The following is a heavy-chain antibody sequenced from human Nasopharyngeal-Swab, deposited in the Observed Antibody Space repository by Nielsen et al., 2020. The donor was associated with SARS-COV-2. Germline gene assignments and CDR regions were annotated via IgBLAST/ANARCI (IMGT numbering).Heavy chain of an antibody. CDR3: VKDLAGRYGS. CDR2: ISYDGDKE. V-gene: IGHV3-30*07. J-gene: IGHJ5*02. Sequence: GESLKISCAASGFTFSGFPMHWVRQAPGKGLEWVALISYDGDKEYYADSVKGRFTISRDNAQNTLYLEMNSLKAEDTAVYYCVKDLAGRYGSWGQGTLVTVSS. D-gene: IGHD1-26*01. CDR1: GFTFSGFP.